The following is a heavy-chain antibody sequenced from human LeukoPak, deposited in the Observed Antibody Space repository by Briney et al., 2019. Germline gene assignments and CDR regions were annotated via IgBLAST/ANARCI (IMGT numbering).Heavy chain of an antibody. CDR1: GGSMSSYC. V-gene: IGHV4-59*01. J-gene: IGHJ6*04. CDR2: IHYSGST. D-gene: IGHD4-17*01. CDR3: ARADGDNYYYYGMDV. Sequence: SETLSLTCTVSGGSMSSYCWTWIRQPPGKGLEWVGYIHYSGSTNYKPSLKTQATISIDTSKNQFSLKLSSVTAADTAVYYCARADGDNYYYYGMDVWGKGTTVTVSS.